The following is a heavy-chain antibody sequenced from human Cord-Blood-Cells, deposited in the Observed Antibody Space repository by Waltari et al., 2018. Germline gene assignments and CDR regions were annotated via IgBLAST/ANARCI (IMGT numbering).Heavy chain of an antibody. Sequence: QVQLQESGPGLVKPSETLSLTCAVSGYSISSGYYWGWIRQPPGKGLRWIGSVYHSGSTSYNPSLKSRVTISVDTSKNQFSLKLSSVTAADTAVYYCARGFSGCSSTSCYASTWFDPWGQGTLVTVSS. CDR2: VYHSGST. CDR1: GYSISSGYY. D-gene: IGHD2-2*01. J-gene: IGHJ5*02. V-gene: IGHV4-38-2*01. CDR3: ARGFSGCSSTSCYASTWFDP.